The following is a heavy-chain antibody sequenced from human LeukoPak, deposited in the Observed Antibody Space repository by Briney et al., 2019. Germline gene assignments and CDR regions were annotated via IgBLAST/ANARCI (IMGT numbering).Heavy chain of an antibody. D-gene: IGHD3-9*01. J-gene: IGHJ4*02. Sequence: GGSLRLSCTASGFIFSTYGMHWVRQAPGKGLEWVAFIQFDGSNEFYADSVKGRFTISRDNSKNTLYLQMNSLRAEDTAVYYCAVLTPSNYDILTGYVFDYWGQGTLVTVSS. CDR2: IQFDGSNE. CDR1: GFIFSTYG. CDR3: AVLTPSNYDILTGYVFDY. V-gene: IGHV3-30*02.